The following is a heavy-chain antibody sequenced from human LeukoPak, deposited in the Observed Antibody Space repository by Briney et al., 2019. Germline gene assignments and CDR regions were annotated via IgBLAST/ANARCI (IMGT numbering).Heavy chain of an antibody. CDR3: ARGSEVEVATIYYYMDV. J-gene: IGHJ6*03. D-gene: IGHD5-24*01. V-gene: IGHV1-46*01. Sequence: GASVKVSCKASGYTFTSYYMHWVRQAPGQGLEWMGIINPSGGSTSYAQKFQGRVTMTRDMSTSTVYMELSSLRSEDTAVYYCARGSEVEVATIYYYMDVWGKGTTVTVSS. CDR2: INPSGGST. CDR1: GYTFTSYY.